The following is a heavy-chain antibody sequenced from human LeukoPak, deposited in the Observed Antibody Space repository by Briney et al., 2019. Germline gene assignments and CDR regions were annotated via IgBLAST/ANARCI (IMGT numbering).Heavy chain of an antibody. D-gene: IGHD3-3*01. CDR2: ISAYNGNT. CDR1: GCTFTSYG. V-gene: IGHV1-18*01. CDR3: AREREHTIFGVVMSYFDY. J-gene: IGHJ4*02. Sequence: ASVKVSCKASGCTFTSYGISWVRQAPGQGLEWMGWISAYNGNTNYAQKLQGRATMTTDTSTSTAYMELRSLRSDDTAVYYCAREREHTIFGVVMSYFDYWGQGTLVTVSS.